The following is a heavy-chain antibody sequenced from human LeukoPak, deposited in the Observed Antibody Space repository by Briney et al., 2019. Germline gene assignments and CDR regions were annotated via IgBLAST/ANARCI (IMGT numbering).Heavy chain of an antibody. CDR1: GYSFTNYW. J-gene: IGHJ1*01. Sequence: GESLKISCKGSGYSFTNYWIGWVRQMPGKGLEWMGIIYPGDSATRYSPSFQGQVTISADKSISTAYLQWSSLKASDTAMYYCARSGDIVIVPAVFAEYFQYWGQGTLVTASS. CDR3: ARSGDIVIVPAVFAEYFQY. D-gene: IGHD2-2*01. V-gene: IGHV5-51*01. CDR2: IYPGDSAT.